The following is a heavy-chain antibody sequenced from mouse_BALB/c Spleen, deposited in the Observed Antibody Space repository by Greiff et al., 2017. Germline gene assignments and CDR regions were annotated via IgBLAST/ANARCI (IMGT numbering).Heavy chain of an antibody. D-gene: IGHD2-4*01. V-gene: IGHV5-4*02. Sequence: EVKLVESGGGLVKPGGSLKLSCAASGFTFSDYYMYWVRQTPEKRLEWVATISDGGSYTYYPDSVKGRFTISRDNAKNNLYLQMSSLKSEDTAMYYCARHHYDYDVYFDYWGQGTTLTVSS. J-gene: IGHJ2*01. CDR1: GFTFSDYY. CDR3: ARHHYDYDVYFDY. CDR2: ISDGGSYT.